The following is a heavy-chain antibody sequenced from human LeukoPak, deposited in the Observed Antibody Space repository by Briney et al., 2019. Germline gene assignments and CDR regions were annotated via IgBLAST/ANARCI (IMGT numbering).Heavy chain of an antibody. V-gene: IGHV4-39*07. Sequence: PSETLSLTCTGSGGSLSSSSYYWGWIRQPPGKGLEWIGSIYYSGSTNYNPSLKSRVTISVDTSKNHFSLTLGSVTAADTAVYYCARFGGPHAFDIWGQGTMVTVSS. D-gene: IGHD3-3*01. CDR3: ARFGGPHAFDI. CDR2: IYYSGST. J-gene: IGHJ3*02. CDR1: GGSLSSSSYY.